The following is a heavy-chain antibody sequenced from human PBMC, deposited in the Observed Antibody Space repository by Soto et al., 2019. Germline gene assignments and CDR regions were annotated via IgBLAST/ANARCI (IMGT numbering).Heavy chain of an antibody. V-gene: IGHV4-4*02. CDR3: TRNGAYALEF. J-gene: IGHJ1*01. CDR1: GGSISGTKG. Sequence: SETMSLTCAVSGGSISGTKGWSWVRQAPGEGLEWIGEVYQSGNTNYNPSLKTRVTISVDKSKNQFSLMLTSVTAADTAIYYCTRNGAYALEFWGQGTLVTVSS. CDR2: VYQSGNT. D-gene: IGHD4-17*01.